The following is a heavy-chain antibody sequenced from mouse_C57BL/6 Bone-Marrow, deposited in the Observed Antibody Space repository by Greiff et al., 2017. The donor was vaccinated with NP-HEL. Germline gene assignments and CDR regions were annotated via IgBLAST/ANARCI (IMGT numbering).Heavy chain of an antibody. CDR1: GYAFSSYW. V-gene: IGHV1-80*01. Sequence: LVESGAELVKPGASVKISCKASGYAFSSYWMNWVKQRPGKGLEWIGQIYPGDGDTNYNGKFKGKATLTADKSSSTAYMQLSSLTSEDSAVYFCARRITTVLDYWGQGTTLTVSS. CDR2: IYPGDGDT. D-gene: IGHD1-1*01. J-gene: IGHJ2*01. CDR3: ARRITTVLDY.